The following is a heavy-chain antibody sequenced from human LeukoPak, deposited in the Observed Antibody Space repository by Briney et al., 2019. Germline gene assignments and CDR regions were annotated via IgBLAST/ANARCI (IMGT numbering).Heavy chain of an antibody. V-gene: IGHV3-23*01. J-gene: IGHJ4*02. Sequence: GGSLRLSCATSGFIFSSYVMSWVRQAPGKGLEWVSSITGSSGSIYYADSVKGRFTVYRENSKNTLYLQMNSLRAEDTAVYYCAKDTGDIVVVPAAYGGGFDYWGQGTLVTVSS. D-gene: IGHD2-2*01. CDR3: AKDTGDIVVVPAAYGGGFDY. CDR1: GFIFSSYV. CDR2: ITGSSGSI.